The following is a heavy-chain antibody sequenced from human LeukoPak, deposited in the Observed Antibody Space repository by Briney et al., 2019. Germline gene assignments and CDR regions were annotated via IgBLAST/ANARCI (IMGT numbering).Heavy chain of an antibody. V-gene: IGHV4-4*07. CDR2: IHTSGST. Sequence: PSETLSLTCSVASGSTSSYYWSWIRQPAGKGLEWIGRIHTSGSTNYNPSLKSRITMAVDTSKNQFSLKLSSVTAADTAVYDCARGPASQILTGNFTSGAFDIWGQGTMVTVSS. J-gene: IGHJ3*02. CDR1: SGSTSSYY. D-gene: IGHD3-9*01. CDR3: ARGPASQILTGNFTSGAFDI.